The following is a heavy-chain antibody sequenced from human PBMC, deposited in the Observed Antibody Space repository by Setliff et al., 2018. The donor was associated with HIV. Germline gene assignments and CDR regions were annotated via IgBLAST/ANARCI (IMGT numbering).Heavy chain of an antibody. CDR3: ASGGGREAWRATAQLPHS. V-gene: IGHV1-69*10. J-gene: IGHJ4*02. Sequence: GASVKVSCKASGVTFNNFRINWIRQAPGQGLEWVGGVIPALGIPDYAQKLQGRITITAAKYADTAYMELNNLRFEDTAIYYCASGGGREAWRATAQLPHSWGQGTLVTVSS. CDR2: VIPALGIP. CDR1: GVTFNNFR. D-gene: IGHD1-26*01.